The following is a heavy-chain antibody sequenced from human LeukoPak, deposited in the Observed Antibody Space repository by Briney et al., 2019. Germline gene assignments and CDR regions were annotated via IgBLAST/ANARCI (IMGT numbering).Heavy chain of an antibody. CDR1: GFTFSSCS. J-gene: IGHJ5*02. CDR2: ISGSGTTT. V-gene: IGHV3-48*02. Sequence: GGSLRLSCAASGFTFSSCSMNWVRQAPGKGLEWVSYISGSGTTTYYADSVKGRFTISRDNAKNSLYLQMNSLRDEDTAVYYCARDGVNITGATVNWFDPWGQGTLVTVSS. CDR3: ARDGVNITGATVNWFDP. D-gene: IGHD1-20*01.